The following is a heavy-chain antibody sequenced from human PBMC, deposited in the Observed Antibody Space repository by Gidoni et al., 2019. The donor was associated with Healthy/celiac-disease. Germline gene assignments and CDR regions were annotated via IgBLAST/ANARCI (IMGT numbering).Heavy chain of an antibody. CDR3: AGALGY. CDR1: GGSFSGYY. J-gene: IGHJ4*02. CDR2: INHSGST. V-gene: IGHV4-34*01. Sequence: QVQLQQWGAGLLKPSETLSPTCAVYGGSFSGYYWIWFRQPPGKGLEWIGEINHSGSTNYNPSLKSRVTISVDTSKNQFSLKLSSVTAADTAVYYCAGALGYWGQGTLVTVSS. D-gene: IGHD3-16*01.